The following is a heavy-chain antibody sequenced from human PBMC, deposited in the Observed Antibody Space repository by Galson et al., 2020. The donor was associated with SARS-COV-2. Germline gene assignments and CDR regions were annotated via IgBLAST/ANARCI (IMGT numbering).Heavy chain of an antibody. CDR3: ARELTTVTIVFLDY. J-gene: IGHJ4*02. D-gene: IGHD4-17*01. Sequence: AGGSLRLSCAASGFTFSSYSMNWVRQAPGKGLEWVSSISSSSSYIYYADSVKGRFTISRDNAKNSLYLQMNSLRAEDTAVYYCARELTTVTIVFLDYWGQGTLVTVSS. CDR1: GFTFSSYS. V-gene: IGHV3-21*01. CDR2: ISSSSSYI.